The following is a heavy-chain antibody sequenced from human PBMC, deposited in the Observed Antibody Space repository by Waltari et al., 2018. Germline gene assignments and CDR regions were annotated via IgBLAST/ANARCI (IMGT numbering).Heavy chain of an antibody. J-gene: IGHJ3*02. V-gene: IGHV1-69*10. CDR1: GGTFSSYA. CDR2: IIPILGIA. CDR3: ARLAADSSGYYTESDAFDI. D-gene: IGHD3-22*01. Sequence: QVQLVQSGAEVKKPGSSVKVSCKASGGTFSSYAISWVRQAPGPGLEWMGGIIPILGIANYAQKFQGRVTITADKSTSTAYMELSSLRSEDTAVYYCARLAADSSGYYTESDAFDIWGQGTMVTVSS.